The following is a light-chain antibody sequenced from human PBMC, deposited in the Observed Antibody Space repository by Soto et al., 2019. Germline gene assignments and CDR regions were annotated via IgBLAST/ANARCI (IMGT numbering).Light chain of an antibody. V-gene: IGLV2-23*01. CDR1: SSDLGGYNF. Sequence: QSALTQPASVSGSPGQSITISCTGTSSDLGGYNFVSWYQHHPGKAPKLMIYEGSKRPSGVSNRFSGSKSGNTASLTISGLQAEDEADYYCCSYAGSSTVVFGGGTKLTVL. CDR2: EGS. J-gene: IGLJ2*01. CDR3: CSYAGSSTVV.